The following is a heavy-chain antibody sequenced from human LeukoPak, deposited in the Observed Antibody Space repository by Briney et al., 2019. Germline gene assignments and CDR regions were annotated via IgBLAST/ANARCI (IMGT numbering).Heavy chain of an antibody. D-gene: IGHD3-10*01. CDR3: ARIHGITMVRGVIITWVFDY. V-gene: IGHV7-4-1*02. CDR1: GYTFTSYA. CDR2: INTNTGNP. J-gene: IGHJ4*02. Sequence: ASVKVSCKASGYTFTSYAMNWVRQAPGQGLEWMGWINTNTGNPTYAQGFTGRFVFSLDTSVSTAYLQISSLKAEDTAVYYCARIHGITMVRGVIITWVFDYWGQGTLVTVSS.